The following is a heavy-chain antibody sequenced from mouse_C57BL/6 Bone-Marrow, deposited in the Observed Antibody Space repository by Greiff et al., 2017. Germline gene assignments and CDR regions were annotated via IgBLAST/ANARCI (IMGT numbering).Heavy chain of an antibody. D-gene: IGHD1-2*01. V-gene: IGHV5-6*01. CDR2: ISSGGSYT. J-gene: IGHJ1*03. Sequence: EVMLVESGGDLVKPGGSLKLSCAASGFTFSSYGMSWVRQTPDKRLEWVATISSGGSYTYYPDSVKGRFTISRDHAKNTLYLQMSSLKSEDTAMYYCAKIYGIGYFDVWGTGTTVTVSS. CDR3: AKIYGIGYFDV. CDR1: GFTFSSYG.